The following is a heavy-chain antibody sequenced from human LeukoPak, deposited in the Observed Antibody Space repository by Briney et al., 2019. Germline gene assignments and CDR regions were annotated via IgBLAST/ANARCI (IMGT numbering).Heavy chain of an antibody. CDR1: GFTFSSYA. CDR2: ISGSGGST. V-gene: IGHV3-23*01. CDR3: ATSSTVRGVDY. Sequence: GGSLRLSCAASGFTFSSYAMNWVRQAPGKGLEWVSTISGSGGSTYYADSVKGRFTISRDNSKNTLFLEMNSLRAEDTAIYYCATSSTVRGVDYWGQGTLVTVSS. D-gene: IGHD3-10*01. J-gene: IGHJ4*02.